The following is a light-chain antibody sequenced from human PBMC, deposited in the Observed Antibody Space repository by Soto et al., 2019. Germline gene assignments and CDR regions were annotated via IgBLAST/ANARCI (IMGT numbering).Light chain of an antibody. CDR1: QSISGT. J-gene: IGKJ1*01. CDR2: GAS. V-gene: IGKV3-15*01. Sequence: IVMTQSPPTLSVSSGGRGTLSCRASQSISGTLAWYQQKPGQAPRLLIHGASTRPPGFPARFSGSGSGTDFTLTISSLQSEDFAAYYCQQHNDWPWTFGQGTKVDIK. CDR3: QQHNDWPWT.